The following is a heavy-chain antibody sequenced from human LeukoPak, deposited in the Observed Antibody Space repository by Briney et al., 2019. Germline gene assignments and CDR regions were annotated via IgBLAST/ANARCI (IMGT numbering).Heavy chain of an antibody. J-gene: IGHJ6*03. CDR3: ARDKSYYYGSGSYYYYYYMDV. CDR1: GFTFSDYY. Sequence: GGSLRLSCAAFGFTFSDYYMSWIRQAPGKGLEWVSYISSSGSTIYYADSVKGRFTISRDNAKNSLYLQMNSLRAEDTAVYYCARDKSYYYGSGSYYYYYYMDVWGKGTTVTISS. V-gene: IGHV3-11*01. D-gene: IGHD3-10*01. CDR2: ISSSGSTI.